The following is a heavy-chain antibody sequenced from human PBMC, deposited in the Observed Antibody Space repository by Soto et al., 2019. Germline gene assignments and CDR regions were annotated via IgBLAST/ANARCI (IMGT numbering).Heavy chain of an antibody. D-gene: IGHD6-19*01. V-gene: IGHV1-69*13. CDR3: GTSPQLLGPPLFY. CDR1: GGTFSSYV. Sequence: SVKVSCKTSGGTFSSYVISWVRQAPGQGLEWMGGIIPMFDTANYTQKSQGRVSITADESTSSAYMELSGLTSEDTAVYYCGTSPQLLGPPLFYWGLGTLVTVSS. J-gene: IGHJ4*02. CDR2: IIPMFDTA.